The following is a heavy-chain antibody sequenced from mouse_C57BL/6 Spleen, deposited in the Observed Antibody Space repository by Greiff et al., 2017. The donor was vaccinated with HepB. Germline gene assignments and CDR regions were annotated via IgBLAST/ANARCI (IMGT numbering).Heavy chain of an antibody. V-gene: IGHV1-18*01. J-gene: IGHJ4*01. D-gene: IGHD1-1*01. CDR1: GYTFTDYN. Sequence: VQLQQSGPELVKPGASVKIPCKASGYTFTDYNMDWVKQSHGKSLEWIGDINPNNGGTIYNQKFKGKATLTVDKSSSTAYMELRSLTSEDTAVYYWARKSHYYVSSLVYYAMDYWGQGTSVTVSS. CDR3: ARKSHYYVSSLVYYAMDY. CDR2: INPNNGGT.